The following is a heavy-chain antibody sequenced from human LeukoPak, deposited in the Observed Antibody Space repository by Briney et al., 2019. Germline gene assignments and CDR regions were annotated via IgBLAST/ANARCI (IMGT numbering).Heavy chain of an antibody. V-gene: IGHV3-21*01. Sequence: GGSLRLSCAASGFTFSRYNMNWVRQAPGKGLEWVSSIGSSTSYIYYADSMKGRFTISRDNAKNSLYLQMNSLRAEDTAVYYCAREDAFDIWGQGTMVTVSS. CDR3: AREDAFDI. J-gene: IGHJ3*02. CDR2: IGSSTSYI. CDR1: GFTFSRYN.